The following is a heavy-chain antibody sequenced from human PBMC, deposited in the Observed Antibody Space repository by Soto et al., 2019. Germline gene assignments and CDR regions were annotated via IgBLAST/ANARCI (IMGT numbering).Heavy chain of an antibody. CDR2: IYETGAT. CDR3: ASSSLYGMDV. Sequence: PSETLCLTCSVSGGSISRGGYYWSWIRQHPGEGLEYIGYIYETGATYYKPSLKSRVSISADTSKNQFSLKVGSVTAADTAVYYCASSSLYGMDVWGQGTTVTVSS. V-gene: IGHV4-31*03. CDR1: GGSISRGGYY. J-gene: IGHJ6*02.